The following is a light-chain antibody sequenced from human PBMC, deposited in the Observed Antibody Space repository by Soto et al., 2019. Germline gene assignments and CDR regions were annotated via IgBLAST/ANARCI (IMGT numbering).Light chain of an antibody. Sequence: DIQLTQSPSFLSASVGDRVTITCLASQGISSYLAWYQQKPGKAPKLLIYASSTLQSGVPSRFSGSGSGTEFTLTISSLQPEDFATYYCQQLNSYPVFGPGTKVDIQ. J-gene: IGKJ3*01. CDR1: QGISSY. CDR3: QQLNSYPV. V-gene: IGKV1-9*01. CDR2: ASS.